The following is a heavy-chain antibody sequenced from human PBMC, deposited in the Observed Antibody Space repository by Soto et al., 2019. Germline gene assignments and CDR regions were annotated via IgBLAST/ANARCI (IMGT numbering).Heavy chain of an antibody. Sequence: PSETLSLTCAVYGGSFSDYYWSWIRQPPGKGLEWIGEIHHSGSTKYNPSLKSRLTISVDTSKNQFSLEVSSVTVADTAVYYCVGYYGSGLGYWGQGTLVTVSS. V-gene: IGHV4-34*01. CDR2: IHHSGST. CDR3: VGYYGSGLGY. CDR1: GGSFSDYY. J-gene: IGHJ4*02. D-gene: IGHD3-10*01.